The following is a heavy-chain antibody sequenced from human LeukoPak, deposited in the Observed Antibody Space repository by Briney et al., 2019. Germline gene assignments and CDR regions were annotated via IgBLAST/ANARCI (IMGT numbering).Heavy chain of an antibody. CDR3: ARAPGVAVAGGIDY. D-gene: IGHD6-19*01. V-gene: IGHV4-31*03. CDR1: GGSISSGGYY. J-gene: IGHJ4*02. Sequence: SQTLSLTCTVSGGSISSGGYYWSWIRQHPGKGLEWIGYIYYSGSTYYNPSLKSRVTISVDTSKNQFSLKLSSVTAADTAVYYCARAPGVAVAGGIDYWGQGTLVTVSS. CDR2: IYYSGST.